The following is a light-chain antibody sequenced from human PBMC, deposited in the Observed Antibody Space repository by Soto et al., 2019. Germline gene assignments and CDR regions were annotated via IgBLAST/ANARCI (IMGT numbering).Light chain of an antibody. CDR2: AAS. CDR3: QQSYSTLMLT. V-gene: IGKV1-39*01. Sequence: DIQMTQSPSSLSASVGDRVTITCRASQSISSYLNWYQQKPGKAPKLLIYAASSLQSGVPSRFSGSGSGTDFTLTISSLQPEDVATYYCQQSYSTLMLTFGGGTKVEIK. J-gene: IGKJ4*01. CDR1: QSISSY.